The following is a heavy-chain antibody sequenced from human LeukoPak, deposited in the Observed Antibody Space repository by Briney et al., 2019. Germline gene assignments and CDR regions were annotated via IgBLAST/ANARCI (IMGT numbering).Heavy chain of an antibody. Sequence: ASVKVSCKPSGYIFTSYYIHWVRQAPGQGLEWMGIINPSSGSTNYAQKFQGRVTMTRETSTSTIYMELSRLRSEDTGVYYCARAKITVTTYDTFHIWGEGKMVTVSS. V-gene: IGHV1-46*01. CDR3: ARAKITVTTYDTFHI. D-gene: IGHD4-17*01. CDR1: GYIFTSYY. CDR2: INPSSGST. J-gene: IGHJ3*02.